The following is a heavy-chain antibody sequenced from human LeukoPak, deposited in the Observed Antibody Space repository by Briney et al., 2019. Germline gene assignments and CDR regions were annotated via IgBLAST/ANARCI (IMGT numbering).Heavy chain of an antibody. CDR1: GYTFTGYY. J-gene: IGHJ4*02. CDR3: ARVGSYLRSFDY. Sequence: ASVKVSCKASGYTFTGYYINWVRQAPGQGLEWMGWINPDSGGTKFARKFQGRVTMTRDTSTSTVYMELSSLRSEDTAVYYCARVGSYLRSFDYWGQGTLVTVSS. V-gene: IGHV1-2*02. D-gene: IGHD3-10*01. CDR2: INPDSGGT.